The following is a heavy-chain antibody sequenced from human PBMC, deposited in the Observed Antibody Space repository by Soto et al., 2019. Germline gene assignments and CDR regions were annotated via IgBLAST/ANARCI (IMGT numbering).Heavy chain of an antibody. V-gene: IGHV4-34*01. D-gene: IGHD1-7*01. CDR2: INHSGST. Sequence: LSLTCAVYGGSFSGYYWSWIRQPPGKGLEWIGEINHSGSTNYNPSLKSRVTISVDTSKNQFSLKLSPVTAADTAVYYCARANWNYAFDAFDIWGQGTMVTVSS. CDR3: ARANWNYAFDAFDI. CDR1: GGSFSGYY. J-gene: IGHJ3*02.